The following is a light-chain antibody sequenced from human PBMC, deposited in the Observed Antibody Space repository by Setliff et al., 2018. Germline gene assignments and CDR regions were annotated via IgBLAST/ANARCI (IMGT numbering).Light chain of an antibody. Sequence: QSALTRPASVSGSPGQSITISCTGTSSDVGGYNYVSWYQQHPGKAPKLMIYDVSKRPSGVSNRFSGSKSGNTASLTISGLQAEDEADYYCSSYTSSRVFGTGTKVTVL. CDR1: SSDVGGYNY. V-gene: IGLV2-14*01. CDR2: DVS. J-gene: IGLJ1*01. CDR3: SSYTSSRV.